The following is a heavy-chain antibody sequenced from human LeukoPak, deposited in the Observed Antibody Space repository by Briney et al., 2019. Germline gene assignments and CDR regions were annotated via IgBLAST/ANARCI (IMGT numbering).Heavy chain of an antibody. CDR3: ARASVGATFADY. J-gene: IGHJ4*02. CDR1: GYTFTSYG. Sequence: ASVKVSCKASGYTFTSYGISWVRQAPGQGLEWMGWISAFNGNTNYAQRLQGRLTMTTDTSTTTAYMELRSLRSADTAVYYCARASVGATFADYWGQGTLVTVSS. V-gene: IGHV1-18*01. D-gene: IGHD1-26*01. CDR2: ISAFNGNT.